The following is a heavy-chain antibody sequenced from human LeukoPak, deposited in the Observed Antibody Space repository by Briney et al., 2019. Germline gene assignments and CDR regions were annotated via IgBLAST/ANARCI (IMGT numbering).Heavy chain of an antibody. CDR2: IIPIFGTA. Sequence: ASVKVSCEASGGSFRNYGITWVRQAPGQRLEWMGGIIPIFGTANYAQKFQGRVTITADESTRTAYMELSSLRSEDTAVYYCASRYCSGGNCFSRDYYYYYMDVWGKGTTVTVSS. V-gene: IGHV1-69*13. J-gene: IGHJ6*03. D-gene: IGHD2-15*01. CDR1: GGSFRNYG. CDR3: ASRYCSGGNCFSRDYYYYYMDV.